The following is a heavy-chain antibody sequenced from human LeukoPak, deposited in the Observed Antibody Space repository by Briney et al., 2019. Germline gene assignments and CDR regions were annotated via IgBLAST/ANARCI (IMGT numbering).Heavy chain of an antibody. D-gene: IGHD2/OR15-2a*01. V-gene: IGHV1-18*04. CDR1: GYTFTSYY. CDR2: ISAYNGNT. J-gene: IGHJ4*02. Sequence: ASVKVSCKASGYTFTSYYMHWVRQAPGQGLEWMGWISAYNGNTNYAQKLQGRVTMTTDTSTSTAYMELRSLRSDDTAVYYCASSSILSTFYDYWGQGTLVTVSS. CDR3: ASSSILSTFYDY.